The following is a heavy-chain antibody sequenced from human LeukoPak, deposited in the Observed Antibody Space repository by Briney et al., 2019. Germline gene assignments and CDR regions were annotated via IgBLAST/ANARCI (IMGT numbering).Heavy chain of an antibody. J-gene: IGHJ4*02. V-gene: IGHV3-33*01. Sequence: GGSLRLSCAASGLTFSSYGMHWVRQAPGKGLEWVAVIWYDGSNKYYADSVKGRFTISRDNSKNTLYLQMNSLRAEDTAVYYCARDHERVVINYFDYWGQGTLVTVSS. CDR3: ARDHERVVINYFDY. CDR1: GLTFSSYG. D-gene: IGHD3-3*01. CDR2: IWYDGSNK.